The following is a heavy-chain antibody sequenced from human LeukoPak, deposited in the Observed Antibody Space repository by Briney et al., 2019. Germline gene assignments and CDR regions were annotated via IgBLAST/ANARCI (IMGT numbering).Heavy chain of an antibody. CDR3: AKVFEAGDRDWFDP. J-gene: IGHJ5*02. CDR2: IRYDGSNK. CDR1: GFTFSSYG. V-gene: IGHV3-30*02. Sequence: GGSLRLSCAASGFTFSSYGMHWVRQAPGRGLEWAAFIRYDGSNKYYADSVKGRFTISRDNSKNTLYLQMNSLRAEDTAVYYCAKVFEAGDRDWFDPWGQGTLVTVSS. D-gene: IGHD7-27*01.